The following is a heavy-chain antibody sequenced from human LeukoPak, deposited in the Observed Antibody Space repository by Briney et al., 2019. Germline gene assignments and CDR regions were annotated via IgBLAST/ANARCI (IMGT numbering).Heavy chain of an antibody. CDR1: GGSISSGDYY. CDR3: AVGTSYYGSEPDY. CDR2: IYYSGST. V-gene: IGHV4-30-4*01. Sequence: PSEALSLTCTVSGGSISSGDYYWSWIRQPPGKGLEWIGYIYYSGSTYYNPSLKSRVTISVDTSKNQFSLKLISVTAADTAVYFCAVGTSYYGSEPDYWGQGTLVTVSS. D-gene: IGHD3-10*01. J-gene: IGHJ4*02.